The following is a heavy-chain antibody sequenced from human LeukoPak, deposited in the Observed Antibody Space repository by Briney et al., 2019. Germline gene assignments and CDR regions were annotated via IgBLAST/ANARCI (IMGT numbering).Heavy chain of an antibody. J-gene: IGHJ5*02. V-gene: IGHV1-8*01. CDR3: ARRKGTTGTTLFVP. CDR2: MNPNSGNT. CDR1: GYTFTSYD. D-gene: IGHD1-1*01. Sequence: GASVKVSCKASGYTFTSYDINWVRQATGQGLEWMGWMNPNSGNTGYAQKFQGRVTMTRNTSISTAYMGLSSLRSEDTAVYYCARRKGTTGTTLFVPWGQGTLVTVSS.